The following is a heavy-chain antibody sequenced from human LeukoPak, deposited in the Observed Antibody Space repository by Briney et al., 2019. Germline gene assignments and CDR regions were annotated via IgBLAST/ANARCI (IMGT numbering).Heavy chain of an antibody. CDR3: ARGDDYSNYAPVD. J-gene: IGHJ4*02. V-gene: IGHV4-30-4*01. CDR1: GGSISSGDYY. D-gene: IGHD4-4*01. Sequence: PSETLSLTCTVSGGSISSGDYYWSWIRQPPGKGLEWIGYIYYSGSTYYNPSLKSRVAMSVDTSKNQFSLKLSSVTAADTAVYYCARGDDYSNYAPVDWGQGTLVTVSS. CDR2: IYYSGST.